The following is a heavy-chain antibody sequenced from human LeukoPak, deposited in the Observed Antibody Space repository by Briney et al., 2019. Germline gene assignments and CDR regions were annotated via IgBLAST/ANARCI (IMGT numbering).Heavy chain of an antibody. V-gene: IGHV4-59*01. CDR3: ARSAFGGVIVNY. Sequence: SETLSLTCTVSGGSISSYYWSWIRQPPGKGLEWIGYIYYSGSTNCNPSLKSRVTISVDTSKSQFSLKLSSVTAADTAVYYCARSAFGGVIVNYWGQGTLVTVSS. CDR2: IYYSGST. D-gene: IGHD3-16*02. CDR1: GGSISSYY. J-gene: IGHJ4*02.